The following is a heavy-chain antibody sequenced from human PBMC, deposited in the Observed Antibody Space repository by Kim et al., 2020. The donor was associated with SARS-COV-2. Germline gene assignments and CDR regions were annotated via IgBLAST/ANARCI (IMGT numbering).Heavy chain of an antibody. CDR3: ARAPLPHYYGSGSYTAIDY. V-gene: IGHV1-69*13. D-gene: IGHD3-10*01. CDR1: GGTFSSYA. J-gene: IGHJ4*02. Sequence: SVKVSCKASGGTFSSYAISWVRQAPGQGLEWMGGIIPIFGTANYAQKFQGRVTITADESTSTAYMELSSLRSEDTAVYYCARAPLPHYYGSGSYTAIDYWGQGTLVTVSS. CDR2: IIPIFGTA.